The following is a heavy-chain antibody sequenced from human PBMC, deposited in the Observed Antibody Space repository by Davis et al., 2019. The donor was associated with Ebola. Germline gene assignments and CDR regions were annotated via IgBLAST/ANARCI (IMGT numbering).Heavy chain of an antibody. D-gene: IGHD6-13*01. CDR2: MYTTGST. CDR1: GGAISSYY. V-gene: IGHV4-4*07. Sequence: SETLSLTCIVSGGAISSYYWRWIRQSAGRGLECIGRMYTTGSTIYNPSLESRFTMSLDRSKNQFSLKLTSVTAADTAVYLCARGQESSYTVSWARFDSWGQGILVTVSS. J-gene: IGHJ4*02. CDR3: ARGQESSYTVSWARFDS.